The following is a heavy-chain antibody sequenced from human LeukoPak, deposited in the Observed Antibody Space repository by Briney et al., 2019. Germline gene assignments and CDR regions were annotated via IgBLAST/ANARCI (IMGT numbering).Heavy chain of an antibody. V-gene: IGHV4-59*01. Sequence: SETLSLTCTVSGGSISSYYWSWIRQPPGKGLEWIGYIYCSGSTNYNPSLKSRVTISVDTSKNQFSLKLSSVTAADTAVYYCARDRGGSYDPSWFDPWGQGTLVTVSS. CDR3: ARDRGGSYDPSWFDP. CDR1: GGSISSYY. CDR2: IYCSGST. J-gene: IGHJ5*02. D-gene: IGHD1-26*01.